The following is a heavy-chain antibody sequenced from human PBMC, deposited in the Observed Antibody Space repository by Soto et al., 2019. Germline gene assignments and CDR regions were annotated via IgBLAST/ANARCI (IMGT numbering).Heavy chain of an antibody. J-gene: IGHJ6*02. D-gene: IGHD2-8*02. V-gene: IGHV4-59*01. Sequence: LETLSLSCTVSGGSLSNFYWSWVRQPPGVGLDWIGYIYYTGSTNYNPSLKSRVTISVDTSKNQFSLKLSSVTAADTAVYYCVRLAGYCTGASCYGPYAMDVWGQGTTVTVSS. CDR2: IYYTGST. CDR1: GGSLSNFY. CDR3: VRLAGYCTGASCYGPYAMDV.